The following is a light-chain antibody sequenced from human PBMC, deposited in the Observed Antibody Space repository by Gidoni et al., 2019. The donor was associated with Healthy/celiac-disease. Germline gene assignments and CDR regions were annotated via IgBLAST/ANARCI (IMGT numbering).Light chain of an antibody. V-gene: IGLV2-11*01. J-gene: IGLJ1*01. CDR3: CSYAGSYTRSV. CDR2: DVS. CDR1: SSDVGGYNY. Sequence: QSALTQPRSVSGSPGPSVTISCTGTSSDVGGYNYVSWYQQHPGKAPKLMIYDVSKRPSGVPDRFSGSKSGNTASLTISGLQAEDEADYYCCSYAGSYTRSVFGTGTKVTVL.